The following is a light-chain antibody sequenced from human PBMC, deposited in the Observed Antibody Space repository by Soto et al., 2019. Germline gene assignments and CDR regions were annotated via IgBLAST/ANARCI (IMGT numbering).Light chain of an antibody. CDR3: SSYSRSSFYV. J-gene: IGLJ1*01. V-gene: IGLV2-14*01. CDR1: SSDVGGYIY. CDR2: EVS. Sequence: LTQPASVSGSPGQSITISCTGTSSDVGGYIYVSWYQQHPGKAPKLMIYEVSNRPSGVSNRFSGSKSGNTASLTIPGLQAEDEADYYCSSYSRSSFYVFGTGTKVTV.